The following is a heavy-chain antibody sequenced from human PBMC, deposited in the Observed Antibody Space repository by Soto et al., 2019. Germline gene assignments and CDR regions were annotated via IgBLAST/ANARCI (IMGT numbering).Heavy chain of an antibody. J-gene: IGHJ5*02. CDR3: ARDVIAAAGTLVVWFDP. V-gene: IGHV6-1*01. CDR2: TYYRSKWYN. D-gene: IGHD6-13*01. Sequence: SQTLSLTFAISGDIVSSNSAAWNWIRQSPSRGLEWLGRTYYRSKWYNDYAVSVKSRITINPDTSKNQFSLQLNSVTPEDTAVYYCARDVIAAAGTLVVWFDPWGQGTLVTVSS. CDR1: GDIVSSNSAA.